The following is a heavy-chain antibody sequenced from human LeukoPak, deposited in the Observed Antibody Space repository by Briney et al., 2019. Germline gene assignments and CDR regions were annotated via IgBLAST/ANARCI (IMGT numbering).Heavy chain of an antibody. D-gene: IGHD5-18*01. Sequence: GGSLRLSCVASGFTFDDYAMHWVRQAPGKGLEWVAVISYDGSNKYYADSVKGRFTISRDNSKNTLYLQMNSLRAEDTAVYYCARTSGYSYAPDYWGQGTLVTVSS. CDR1: GFTFDDYA. CDR3: ARTSGYSYAPDY. J-gene: IGHJ4*02. V-gene: IGHV3-30-3*01. CDR2: ISYDGSNK.